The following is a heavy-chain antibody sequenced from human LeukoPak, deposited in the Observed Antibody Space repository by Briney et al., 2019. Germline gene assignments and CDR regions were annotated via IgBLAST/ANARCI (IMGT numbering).Heavy chain of an antibody. V-gene: IGHV3-11*04. CDR2: ISSSGSTK. CDR3: ARASGGVEPSQGDY. D-gene: IGHD3-16*01. Sequence: NTGGSLRLSCAASGFTFSDYYMSWIRQAPGKGLEWVSYISSSGSTKYYADSVKGRFTISRDNAKNSLYLQVNSLRAEDTAVYYCARASGGVEPSQGDYWGQGTLVTVSS. CDR1: GFTFSDYY. J-gene: IGHJ4*02.